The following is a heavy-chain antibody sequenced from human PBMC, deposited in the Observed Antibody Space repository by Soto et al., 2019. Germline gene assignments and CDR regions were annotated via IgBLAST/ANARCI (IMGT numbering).Heavy chain of an antibody. CDR2: MNPDSGDT. D-gene: IGHD6-19*01. J-gene: IGHJ3*01. V-gene: IGHV1-8*02. Sequence: QEQLVQSGAEVRKPAASVKVSCKASGYTFSNFDINWVRQGTGQGLEWVGWMNPDSGDTDYSPRFQGRVSTTRDISISTAYMDLSSLGPEDTAVYYCARALAVRDTFDLWGQGTMVSVSS. CDR3: ARALAVRDTFDL. CDR1: GYTFSNFD.